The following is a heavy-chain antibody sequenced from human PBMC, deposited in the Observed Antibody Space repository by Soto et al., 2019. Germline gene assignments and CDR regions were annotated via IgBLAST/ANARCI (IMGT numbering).Heavy chain of an antibody. Sequence: SETLSLTCAVSGGSISSGGYSWSWIRQPPGKGLEWIGYIYHSGSTYYNPSLKSRVTISVDRSKNQFSLKLSSVTAADTAMYYCARQARYSSSWPDWGQGTLVTVSS. CDR2: IYHSGST. D-gene: IGHD6-13*01. V-gene: IGHV4-30-2*01. CDR1: GGSISSGGYS. CDR3: ARQARYSSSWPD. J-gene: IGHJ4*02.